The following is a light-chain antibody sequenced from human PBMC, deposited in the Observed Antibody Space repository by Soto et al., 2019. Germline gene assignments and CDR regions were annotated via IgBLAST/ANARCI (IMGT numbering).Light chain of an antibody. CDR3: QQYGTSPWG. CDR2: GAS. CDR1: QSVSSSY. Sequence: EIALTQFPGTLSLSPGERATLSCRASQSVSSSYLAWYQQKPGQAPRLLIYGASSRATGIPDRFSGSGSGTDFTLTISRLEPEDFAVYYCQQYGTSPWGFGQGTKVDIK. J-gene: IGKJ1*01. V-gene: IGKV3-20*01.